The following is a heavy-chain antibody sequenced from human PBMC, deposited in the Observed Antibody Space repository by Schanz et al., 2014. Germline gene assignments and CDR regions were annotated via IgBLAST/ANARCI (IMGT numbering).Heavy chain of an antibody. D-gene: IGHD1-26*01. CDR2: ILGLASTT. J-gene: IGHJ4*02. CDR3: ARDHTTESYYSAGPPIDY. Sequence: EVQLLESGGGLVQPGGSLRLSCAASGFTFSTSAMSWVRQVPGKGLEWVSAILGLASTTYYADSVKGRFTISRDNSKNTLFLQMNSLRVEDSAIYYCARDHTTESYYSAGPPIDYWGQGTLLTVSS. CDR1: GFTFSTSA. V-gene: IGHV3-23*01.